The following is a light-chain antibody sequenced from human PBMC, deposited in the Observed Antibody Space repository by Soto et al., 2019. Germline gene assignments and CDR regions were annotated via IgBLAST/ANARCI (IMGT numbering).Light chain of an antibody. Sequence: ELTQPPSVSVAPGQTARITCGGNNIGSTSVHWYQQRPGQAPVLVVYDDKDRPSGIPERFSGSNSEDTATLTITRGEAGDEADYYSQVWNISTDHHVFGSRTSVTVL. J-gene: IGLJ1*01. CDR2: DDK. V-gene: IGLV3-21*02. CDR3: QVWNISTDHHV. CDR1: NIGSTS.